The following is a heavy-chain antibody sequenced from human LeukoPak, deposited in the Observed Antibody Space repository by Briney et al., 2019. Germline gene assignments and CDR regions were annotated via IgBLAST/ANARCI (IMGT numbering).Heavy chain of an antibody. V-gene: IGHV3-11*04. Sequence: GGSLRLSCAASGFTFSDYYMSWIRQAPGKGLEWVSYISSSGSTIYYADSVKGRFTISRDNAKNSLYLQMNSPRAEDTAVYYCAKSGIAVASTSYYYYMDVWGIGTTVTISS. D-gene: IGHD6-19*01. CDR2: ISSSGSTI. CDR1: GFTFSDYY. J-gene: IGHJ6*03. CDR3: AKSGIAVASTSYYYYMDV.